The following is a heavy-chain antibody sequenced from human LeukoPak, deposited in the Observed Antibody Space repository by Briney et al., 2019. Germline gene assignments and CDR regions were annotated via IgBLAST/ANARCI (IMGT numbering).Heavy chain of an antibody. D-gene: IGHD3-22*01. V-gene: IGHV3-11*04. Sequence: GGSLRLSCAASGFTFSDYYMSWIRQDSGKGLEWVSYISSSGSTIYYADSVKGRFTISRDNAKNSLYLQMNSLRAEDTAVYYCARSADSSGYAKFDYWGQGTLVTVSS. J-gene: IGHJ4*02. CDR3: ARSADSSGYAKFDY. CDR1: GFTFSDYY. CDR2: ISSSGSTI.